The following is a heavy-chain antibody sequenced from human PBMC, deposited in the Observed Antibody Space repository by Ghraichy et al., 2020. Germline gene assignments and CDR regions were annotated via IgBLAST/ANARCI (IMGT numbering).Heavy chain of an antibody. V-gene: IGHV3-48*03. Sequence: GGSLRLSCVASGFTFSNYEMNWVRQAPGKGLEWLSYITSSGSTIYYADSVKGRFTISRDNARNSLYLQMNSLRAEDTAVYYCARVARDAFDIWGQGTMVTVSS. CDR1: GFTFSNYE. CDR2: ITSSGSTI. J-gene: IGHJ3*02. CDR3: ARVARDAFDI.